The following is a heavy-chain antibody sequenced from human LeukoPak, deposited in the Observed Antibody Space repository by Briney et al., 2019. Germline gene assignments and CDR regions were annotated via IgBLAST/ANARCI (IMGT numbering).Heavy chain of an antibody. CDR3: TSGTEMQLWSQDY. V-gene: IGHV3-43*02. Sequence: GSLRLSCAASGFTFDAHAMHWVRQAPGKGLEWVSLISGDGRSTFYADSVRGRFTISRDNSKNSLYLQMNSLRTEDAALYYCTSGTEMQLWSQDYWGQGTLVTVSS. D-gene: IGHD5-18*01. J-gene: IGHJ4*02. CDR2: ISGDGRST. CDR1: GFTFDAHA.